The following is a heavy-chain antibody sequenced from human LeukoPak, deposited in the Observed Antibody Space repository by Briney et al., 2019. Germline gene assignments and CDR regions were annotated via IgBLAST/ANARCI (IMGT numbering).Heavy chain of an antibody. CDR2: MYNVGST. V-gene: IGHV4-39*07. CDR1: GGSISSSSYY. D-gene: IGHD3-9*01. Sequence: SETLSLTCSVSGGSISSSSYYWGWIRQPPGKGLEWIGSMYNVGSTYYNPSLKSRVTISVDTSKNQFSLKLSSVTAADTAVYYCATILRGQKEAPGTSNWFDPWGQGTLVTVSS. CDR3: ATILRGQKEAPGTSNWFDP. J-gene: IGHJ5*02.